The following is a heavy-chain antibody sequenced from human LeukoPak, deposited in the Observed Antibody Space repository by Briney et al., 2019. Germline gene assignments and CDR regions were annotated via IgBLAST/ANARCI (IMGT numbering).Heavy chain of an antibody. Sequence: SETLSLTCAVSGASKSSHYWSWIRQPPGKGLEWIGYISGSISDNPSLKSRVAVSVDPSQNQVSLSLTSVTAADTAVYYCARVLAIFGLDTTDFYMDVWGKGTTVTVSS. CDR1: GASKSSHY. CDR2: ISGSI. D-gene: IGHD3/OR15-3a*01. J-gene: IGHJ6*03. CDR3: ARVLAIFGLDTTDFYMDV. V-gene: IGHV4-59*11.